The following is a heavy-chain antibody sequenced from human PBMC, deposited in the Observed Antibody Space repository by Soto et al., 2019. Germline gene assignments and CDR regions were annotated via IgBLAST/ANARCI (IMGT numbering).Heavy chain of an antibody. CDR3: ARAPITVFGVVQL. CDR1: GGSISSYY. CDR2: IYYSGST. Sequence: PSETLSLTCTVSGGSISSYYWSWIRQPPGKGLEWIGYIYYSGSTNYNPSLKSRVTISVDTSKNQFSLKLSSVTAADTAVYYCARAPITVFGVVQLWGQGTLVTVSS. D-gene: IGHD3-3*01. V-gene: IGHV4-59*01. J-gene: IGHJ4*02.